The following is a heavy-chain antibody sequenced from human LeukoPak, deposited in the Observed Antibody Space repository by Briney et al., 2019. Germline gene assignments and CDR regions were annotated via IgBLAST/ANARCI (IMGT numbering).Heavy chain of an antibody. CDR1: GGSISSHY. D-gene: IGHD3-9*01. CDR2: IYYSGST. J-gene: IGHJ4*02. Sequence: SETLSLTCTVSGGSISSHYWSWIRQPPGKGLEGIGYIYYSGSTNYNPSLKSRVTISVDTSKNQFSLKLSSVTAADTAVYYCARGGSYYDILTGYCGGVGYYFDYWGQGTLVTVSS. CDR3: ARGGSYYDILTGYCGGVGYYFDY. V-gene: IGHV4-59*11.